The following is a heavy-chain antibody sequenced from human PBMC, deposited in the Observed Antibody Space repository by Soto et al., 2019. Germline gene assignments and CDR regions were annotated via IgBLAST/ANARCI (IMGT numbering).Heavy chain of an antibody. V-gene: IGHV4-59*01. D-gene: IGHD3-3*01. Sequence: XETLCLTCTASGGSITSSYWSWIRQPPGKGLEWIGYVYHSGSTNYNPSLKSRVTISVDTSKNQFSLKVTSVTAADTAVYYCARGLGWSDEYFHASGQGTLVTVSS. CDR3: ARGLGWSDEYFHA. CDR2: VYHSGST. J-gene: IGHJ1*01. CDR1: GGSITSSY.